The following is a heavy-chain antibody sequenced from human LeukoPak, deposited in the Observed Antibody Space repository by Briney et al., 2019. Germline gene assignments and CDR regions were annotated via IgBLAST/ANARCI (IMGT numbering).Heavy chain of an antibody. CDR3: TTDGRLRLGELSLYRRPNYFDY. Sequence: GGSLRLARAASGFTFSNAWMSWVRQAPGKGLEWVGRIKSKTDGGTTDYAAPVKGRFTISRDDSKNTLYLQMNSLKTEDTAVYYCTTDGRLRLGELSLYRRPNYFDYWGHGNLGTVSS. CDR1: GFTFSNAW. D-gene: IGHD3-16*02. J-gene: IGHJ4*01. V-gene: IGHV3-15*01. CDR2: IKSKTDGGTT.